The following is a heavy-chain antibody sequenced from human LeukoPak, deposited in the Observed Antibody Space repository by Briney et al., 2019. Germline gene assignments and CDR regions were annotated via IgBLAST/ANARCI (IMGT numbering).Heavy chain of an antibody. V-gene: IGHV1-18*01. Sequence: AASVNVSCKASGYTFTSHGISWVRQAPGQGLEWMGWISGYNGNTNYAQKFQGRVTMTTDTSTTTVYMELRNLRSDDTAVFYCARDGRFGELSDYWGQGTLVTVSS. CDR2: ISGYNGNT. D-gene: IGHD3-10*01. CDR1: GYTFTSHG. CDR3: ARDGRFGELSDY. J-gene: IGHJ4*02.